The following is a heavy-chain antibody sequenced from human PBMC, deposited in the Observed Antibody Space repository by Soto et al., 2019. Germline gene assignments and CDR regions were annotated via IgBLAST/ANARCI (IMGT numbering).Heavy chain of an antibody. CDR1: GSSISSYY. Sequence: PSETLSLTCTVSGSSISSYYWSWIRQPPGEGLEWIGYIYYSGSTNYNPSLKSRVTISVDTSKNQFSLKLSSVTAADTAVYYCARAMGYYGSGSYYNIFDYWGQGTLVTV. D-gene: IGHD3-10*01. CDR3: ARAMGYYGSGSYYNIFDY. CDR2: IYYSGST. J-gene: IGHJ4*02. V-gene: IGHV4-59*01.